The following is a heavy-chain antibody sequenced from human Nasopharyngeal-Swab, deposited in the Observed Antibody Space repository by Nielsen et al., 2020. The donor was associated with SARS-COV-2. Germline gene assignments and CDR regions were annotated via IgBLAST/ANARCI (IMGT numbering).Heavy chain of an antibody. D-gene: IGHD5-18*01. J-gene: IGHJ6*04. CDR2: MNPNSGNT. CDR3: ARFKYSYGFTYYYGMDV. CDR1: GYTFTSYD. Sequence: ASVKVSCKASGYTFTSYDINWVRQATGQGLEWMGWMNPNSGNTGYAQKFQGRVTMTRNTSISTAYMELSSLRSEDTAVYYCARFKYSYGFTYYYGMDVWGKGTTVTVSS. V-gene: IGHV1-8*01.